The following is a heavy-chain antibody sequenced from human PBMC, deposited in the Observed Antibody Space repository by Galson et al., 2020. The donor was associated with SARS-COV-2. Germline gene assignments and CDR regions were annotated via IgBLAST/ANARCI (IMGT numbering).Heavy chain of an antibody. D-gene: IGHD1-26*01. CDR3: ARGQQTELLTPFDF. CDR2: IYDSANT. CDR1: GGSVSGGAFS. V-gene: IGHV4-30-2*01. Sequence: SQTLLLTCAVSGGSVSGGAFSWSWFRQPPGKGLEWIGYIYDSANTYYNPSLKSRVSISVDRSKNQFSLNLSSVTAADTAVYYCARGQQTELLTPFDFWGQGTLVTVSS. J-gene: IGHJ4*02.